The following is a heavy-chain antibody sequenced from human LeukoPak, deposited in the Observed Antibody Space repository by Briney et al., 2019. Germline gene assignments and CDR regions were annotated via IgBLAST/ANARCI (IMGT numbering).Heavy chain of an antibody. CDR3: AKTYQLISYFDY. D-gene: IGHD5-24*01. CDR2: ISGSGGST. V-gene: IGHV3-23*01. CDR1: GFTFINYA. J-gene: IGHJ4*02. Sequence: GGSLRLSCAASGFTFINYAMTWVRQAPGKGLEWVSGISGSGGSTYYADSVKGRFNISRDNSKNTLYLQMKSLRAEDTAVYYCAKTYQLISYFDYWGQGTLVTVSS.